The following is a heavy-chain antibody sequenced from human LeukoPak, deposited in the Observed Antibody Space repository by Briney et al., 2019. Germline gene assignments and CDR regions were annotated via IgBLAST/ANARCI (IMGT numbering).Heavy chain of an antibody. CDR2: IYYSGNT. Sequence: SETLSLTCTVSGGSISSGGYYWSWIRQLPGKGLEWIGYIYYSGNTYYNPSLKSRVTISVDTSKNQFSLKLSSVTAADTAVYYCARVYGGNVGSFDIWGQGTMVTVSS. CDR1: GGSISSGGYY. D-gene: IGHD4-23*01. J-gene: IGHJ3*02. CDR3: ARVYGGNVGSFDI. V-gene: IGHV4-31*03.